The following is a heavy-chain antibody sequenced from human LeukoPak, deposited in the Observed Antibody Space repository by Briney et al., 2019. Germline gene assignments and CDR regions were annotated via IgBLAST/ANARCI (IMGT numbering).Heavy chain of an antibody. Sequence: ASVKVSCKASGYTFTSYGISWVGQAPGQGLEWMGWISAYNGNTNYAQKLQGRVTMTTDTSTSTAYMELRSLRSDDTAVYYCARSLGSSCSSTSCYTGYFDYWGQGTLVTVSS. CDR1: GYTFTSYG. V-gene: IGHV1-18*01. CDR2: ISAYNGNT. CDR3: ARSLGSSCSSTSCYTGYFDY. D-gene: IGHD2-2*02. J-gene: IGHJ4*02.